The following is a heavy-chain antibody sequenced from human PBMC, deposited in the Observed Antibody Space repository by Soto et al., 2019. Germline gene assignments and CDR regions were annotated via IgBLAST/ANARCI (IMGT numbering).Heavy chain of an antibody. J-gene: IGHJ5*02. CDR1: GAALNSGNYY. Sequence: SETLSLTCSVSGAALNSGNYYWSWIRQVPGKGLEWIGHIYVTGAVDYNPSLRDRITISQDTSERQFSLNLRLVTAADTAVYYCARLRIATNNYKWFDPWGQVTMVIVYS. CDR2: IYVTGAV. V-gene: IGHV4-31*03. CDR3: ARLRIATNNYKWFDP. D-gene: IGHD2-21*01.